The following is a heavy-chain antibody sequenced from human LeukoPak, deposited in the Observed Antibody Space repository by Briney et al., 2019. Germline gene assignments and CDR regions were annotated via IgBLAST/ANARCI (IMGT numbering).Heavy chain of an antibody. CDR3: AKDGGIAVAAPVY. V-gene: IGHV3-30*18. CDR1: GFTFSSYG. CDR2: ISYDGSNK. J-gene: IGHJ4*02. D-gene: IGHD6-19*01. Sequence: GGSLRLSCAASGFTFSSYGMHWVHQARGKGLEWVAVISYDGSNKYYADSVKGRFTISRDNSKNTLYLQMNSLRAEDTAVYYCAKDGGIAVAAPVYWGQGTLVTVSS.